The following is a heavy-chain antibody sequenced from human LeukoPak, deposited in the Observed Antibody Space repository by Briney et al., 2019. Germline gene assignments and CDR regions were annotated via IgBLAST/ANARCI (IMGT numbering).Heavy chain of an antibody. CDR2: LQSGGSA. Sequence: GSLRLSCAVSGFTVSNNFLSWVRQAPGKGLEWVSVLQSGGSAYFTDSVEGRFTVSRDNSRNTLYLQMNSLRVEDTAVYYCARGSGSHWGQGILVTVSS. J-gene: IGHJ4*02. CDR1: GFTVSNNF. CDR3: ARGSGSH. V-gene: IGHV3-53*01. D-gene: IGHD7-27*01.